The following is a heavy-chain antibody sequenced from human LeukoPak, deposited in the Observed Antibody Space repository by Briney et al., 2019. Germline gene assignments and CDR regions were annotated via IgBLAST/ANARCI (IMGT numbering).Heavy chain of an antibody. J-gene: IGHJ5*02. CDR1: GGSFSGYY. D-gene: IGHD2-2*01. Sequence: SETLSLTCAVYGGSFSGYYWSWIRQPPGKGLEWIGEINHSGSTNYNPSLKSRVTISVDTSKNQFSLKLSSVTAADTAVYYCAREGRPYQLLSGWFDRRGQGTLVTVSS. V-gene: IGHV4-34*01. CDR2: INHSGST. CDR3: AREGRPYQLLSGWFDR.